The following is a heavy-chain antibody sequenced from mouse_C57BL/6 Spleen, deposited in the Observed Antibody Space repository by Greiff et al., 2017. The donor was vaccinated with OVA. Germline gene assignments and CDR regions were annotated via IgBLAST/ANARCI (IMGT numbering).Heavy chain of an antibody. CDR2: ISSGSSTI. CDR3: ARPYYDYDEVYFDD. V-gene: IGHV5-17*01. Sequence: EVKLMESGGGLVKPGGSLKLSCAASGFTFSDYGMHWVRQAPEKGLEWVAYISSGSSTIYYADTVKGRFTISRDNAKNTLFLQMTSLRSEDTAMYYCARPYYDYDEVYFDDWGQGTTLTVSS. D-gene: IGHD2-4*01. CDR1: GFTFSDYG. J-gene: IGHJ2*01.